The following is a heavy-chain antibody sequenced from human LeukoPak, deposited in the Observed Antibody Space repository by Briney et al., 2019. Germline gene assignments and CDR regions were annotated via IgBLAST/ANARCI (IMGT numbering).Heavy chain of an antibody. CDR1: GFTFSSYD. J-gene: IGHJ4*02. Sequence: PGGSLRLSCAASGFTFSSYDMHWVRQVTGKGLEWVSGIGKSGHTYYAGSVKGRFTISRENAKNSLYLQMNDLRAGDTAVYYSASGAEGWNYWGQGTLVTVSS. D-gene: IGHD2-15*01. V-gene: IGHV3-13*01. CDR3: ASGAEGWNY. CDR2: IGKSGHT.